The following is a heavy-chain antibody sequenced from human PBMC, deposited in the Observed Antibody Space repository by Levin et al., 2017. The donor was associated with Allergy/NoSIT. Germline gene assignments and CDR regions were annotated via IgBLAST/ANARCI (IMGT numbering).Heavy chain of an antibody. Sequence: GESLKISCAASGFTFSSYAMHWVRQAPGKGLEWVAVISYDGSNKYYADSVKGRFTISRDNSKNTLYLQMNSLRAEDTAVYYCARDQEGLIGAAGMLFYWGRGTLVTVSS. D-gene: IGHD6-13*01. CDR3: ARDQEGLIGAAGMLFY. J-gene: IGHJ4*02. CDR2: ISYDGSNK. CDR1: GFTFSSYA. V-gene: IGHV3-30-3*01.